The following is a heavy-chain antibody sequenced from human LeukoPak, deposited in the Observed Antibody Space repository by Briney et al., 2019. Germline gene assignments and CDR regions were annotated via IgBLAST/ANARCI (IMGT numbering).Heavy chain of an antibody. D-gene: IGHD3-16*01. Sequence: GGSLRLSCAASGFTFSSYSMNWVHQAPGKGLEWVSSISSSSSYIYYADSVKGRFTISRDNAKNSLYLQMNSLRAEDTAVYYCARDLLLTVRLGAFDIWGQGTMVTVSS. J-gene: IGHJ3*02. V-gene: IGHV3-21*01. CDR2: ISSSSSYI. CDR3: ARDLLLTVRLGAFDI. CDR1: GFTFSSYS.